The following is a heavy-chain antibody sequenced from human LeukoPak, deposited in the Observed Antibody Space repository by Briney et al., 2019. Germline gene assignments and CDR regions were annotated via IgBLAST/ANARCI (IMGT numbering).Heavy chain of an antibody. CDR3: ARDSAECTGGYCYLVS. CDR2: IKSDGSST. Sequence: GSLRLSCAASGFTFSSDWMHWVRQAPGKGLVWVSRIKSDGSSTRYADSVKGRFTISRDNAKNTLYLQMNSLRVGDTAVYYCARDSAECTGGYCYLVSWGQGTLVTVSS. D-gene: IGHD2-8*02. CDR1: GFTFSSDW. J-gene: IGHJ4*02. V-gene: IGHV3-74*01.